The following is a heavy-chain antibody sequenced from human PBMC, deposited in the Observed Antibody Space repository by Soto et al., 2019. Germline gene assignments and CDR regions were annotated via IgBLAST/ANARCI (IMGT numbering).Heavy chain of an antibody. CDR2: IYFSGST. Sequence: SATLALTCTGSGGSISSGDYYWSWIRQPPGKGLEWIGYIYFSGSTYYNPSLKSRVTISVDTSKNQFSLKLSSGTAADTAVYYCARDRGGGGDLDYWGQGTLVTVSS. CDR3: ARDRGGGGDLDY. V-gene: IGHV4-30-4*01. D-gene: IGHD2-21*01. J-gene: IGHJ4*02. CDR1: GGSISSGDYY.